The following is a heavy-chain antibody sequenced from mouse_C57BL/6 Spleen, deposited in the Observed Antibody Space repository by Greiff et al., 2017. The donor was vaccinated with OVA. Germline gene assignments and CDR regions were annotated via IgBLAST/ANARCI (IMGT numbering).Heavy chain of an antibody. J-gene: IGHJ4*01. V-gene: IGHV1-81*01. CDR2: IYPRSGNN. D-gene: IGHD2-4*01. CDR3: ARPPYDYGVYYAMDY. CDR1: GYTFTSYG. Sequence: QVQLQQSGAELARPGASVKLSCKASGYTFTSYGISWVKQRTGQGLEWIGEIYPRSGNNYYNEKFKGKATLTADKSSSTAYMELRSLTSEDSAVYFCARPPYDYGVYYAMDYWGQGTSVTVSS.